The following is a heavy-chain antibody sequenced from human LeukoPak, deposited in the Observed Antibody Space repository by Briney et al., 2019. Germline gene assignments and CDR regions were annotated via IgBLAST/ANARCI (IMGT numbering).Heavy chain of an antibody. D-gene: IGHD3-10*01. CDR1: GYTFTSYG. Sequence: ASVKVSCKASGYTFTSYGISWVRQAPGQGLEWMGWISAYNGNTNYAQKLQGRVTMTTDTSTSTAYMELRSLRSDDTAVYYCARGRLLWFGVRGWPIDYWGQGTLVTVSS. CDR3: ARGRLLWFGVRGWPIDY. CDR2: ISAYNGNT. V-gene: IGHV1-18*01. J-gene: IGHJ4*02.